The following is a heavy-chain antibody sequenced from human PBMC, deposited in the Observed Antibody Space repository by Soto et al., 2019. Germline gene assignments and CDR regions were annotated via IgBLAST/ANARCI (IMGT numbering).Heavy chain of an antibody. J-gene: IGHJ6*02. Sequence: ASVQVSCKASGYTFTGYYMHWVRQAPGQGLEWMGWINPNSGGTNYAQKFQGWVTMTRDTSISTAYMELSRLRYDDTAVYYCARGGADYYDSSGYYPSYYYYGMDVWRHGTTVTV. D-gene: IGHD3-22*01. CDR2: INPNSGGT. CDR1: GYTFTGYY. CDR3: ARGGADYYDSSGYYPSYYYYGMDV. V-gene: IGHV1-2*04.